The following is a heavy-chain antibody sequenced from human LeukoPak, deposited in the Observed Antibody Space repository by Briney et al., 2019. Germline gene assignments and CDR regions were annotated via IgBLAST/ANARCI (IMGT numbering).Heavy chain of an antibody. CDR2: IYYSGST. V-gene: IGHV4-59*01. CDR3: ARVRRGYSGYGPYYYMDV. J-gene: IGHJ6*03. CDR1: GGSISSSY. D-gene: IGHD5-12*01. Sequence: SETLSLTCTVSGGSISSSYWSWIRQPPGKGLEWIGYIYYSGSTNYNPSLKSRVTISVDTSKNQFSLKLSSVTAADTAVYYCARVRRGYSGYGPYYYMDVWGEGTTVTISS.